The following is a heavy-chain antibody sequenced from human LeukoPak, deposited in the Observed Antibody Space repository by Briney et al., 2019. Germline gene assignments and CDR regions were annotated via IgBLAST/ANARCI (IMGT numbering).Heavy chain of an antibody. J-gene: IGHJ4*02. CDR3: ARLRGDGYTLDY. CDR1: GYSFSTYW. CDR2: IYPGDSDT. Sequence: GESLKISCEGSGYSFSTYWIGCVRQVPRKGLEWMGIIYPGDSDTRYSPSFEGHVTMSADKSISTAYLQWSSLKASGTAMYYCARLRGDGYTLDYWGQGILVTVSS. V-gene: IGHV5-51*01. D-gene: IGHD5-24*01.